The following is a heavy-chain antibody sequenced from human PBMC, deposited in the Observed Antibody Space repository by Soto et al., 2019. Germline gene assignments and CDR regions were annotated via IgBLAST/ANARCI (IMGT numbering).Heavy chain of an antibody. J-gene: IGHJ4*02. CDR3: ARGPGRYDYIWGSYRPHNYFDY. CDR1: GGTFSSYT. V-gene: IGHV1-69*02. CDR2: IIPILGIA. D-gene: IGHD3-16*02. Sequence: SVKVSCKASGGTFSSYTISWVRQAPGQGLEWMGRIIPILGIANYAQKFQGWVTMTRDTSISTAYMELSRLRSDDTAVYYCARGPGRYDYIWGSYRPHNYFDYWGQGTLVTVSS.